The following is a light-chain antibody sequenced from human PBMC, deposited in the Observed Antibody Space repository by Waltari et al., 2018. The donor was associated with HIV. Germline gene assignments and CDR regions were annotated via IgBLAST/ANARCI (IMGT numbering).Light chain of an antibody. CDR1: ASPKPY. J-gene: IGLJ1*01. V-gene: IGLV3-25*03. CDR3: LSADSSGTYV. CDR2: KNT. Sequence: SSELTQPPSVSVSPGQTARITCSGAASPKPYTHWFQQKPGRAPQVVIQKNTERPSGIPERFSASRSGTTVTLTISGVQTDDEADYYCLSADSSGTYVFGPGTTVTVL.